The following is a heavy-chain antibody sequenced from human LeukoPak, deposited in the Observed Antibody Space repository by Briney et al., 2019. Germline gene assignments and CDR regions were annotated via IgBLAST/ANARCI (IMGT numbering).Heavy chain of an antibody. Sequence: PSETLSLTCTVSGGSISSYYWSWIRQPPGKGLEWIGYIYYSGSTNYNPSLKSRVTISVDTSKNQFSLKLSSVTAADTAVYYCARESRLGGHTYYYAPTGDFDIWGQGTMVTVSS. CDR3: ARESRLGGHTYYYAPTGDFDI. V-gene: IGHV4-59*12. CDR1: GGSISSYY. CDR2: IYYSGST. J-gene: IGHJ3*02. D-gene: IGHD3-10*01.